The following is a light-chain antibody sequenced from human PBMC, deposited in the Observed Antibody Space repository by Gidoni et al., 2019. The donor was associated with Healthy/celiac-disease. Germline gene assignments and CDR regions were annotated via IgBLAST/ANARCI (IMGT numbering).Light chain of an antibody. CDR2: GKN. J-gene: IGLJ2*01. CDR1: SRRSYY. V-gene: IGLV3-19*01. Sequence: SSELTQDPAVSVALGQTVRITCQGDSRRSYYASWYQQKPGQAPVLVIYGKNNRPSGIPDRFSGSCSGNTASLTITGAQAEDEADYYCNSRDSSGNHVVFGGGTKLTVL. CDR3: NSRDSSGNHVV.